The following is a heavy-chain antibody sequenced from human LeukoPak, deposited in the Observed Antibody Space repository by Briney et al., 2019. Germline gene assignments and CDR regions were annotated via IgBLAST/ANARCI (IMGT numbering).Heavy chain of an antibody. J-gene: IGHJ4*02. CDR3: ARGGTIAPDF. D-gene: IGHD2-8*01. CDR1: GFTFSSYW. V-gene: IGHV3-74*01. CDR2: INSDGSST. Sequence: PGGSLRLSCAASGFTFSSYWMHWVRQAPGKGLVWVSRINSDGSSTSYADSVKGRFTISRDNAKNSLFLHMYSLRVEDTAVYYCARGGTIAPDFWGQGTLVTVSS.